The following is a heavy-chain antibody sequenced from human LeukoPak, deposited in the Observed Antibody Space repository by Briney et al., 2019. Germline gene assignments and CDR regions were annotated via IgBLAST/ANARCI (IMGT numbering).Heavy chain of an antibody. CDR1: GFTFSSYG. CDR3: AGNQLERSWFDP. CDR2: IRYDGSNK. J-gene: IGHJ5*02. V-gene: IGHV3-30*02. D-gene: IGHD1-1*01. Sequence: GGSLRLSCAASGFTFSSYGMHWVRQAPGKGLEWVAFIRYDGSNKYYADSVKGRFTISRDNSKNTLYLQMNSLRAEDTAVYYCAGNQLERSWFDPWGQGTLVTVSS.